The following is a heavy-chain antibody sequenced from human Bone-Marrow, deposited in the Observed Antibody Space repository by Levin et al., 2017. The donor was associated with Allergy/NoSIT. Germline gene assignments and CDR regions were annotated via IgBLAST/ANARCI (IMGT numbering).Heavy chain of an antibody. J-gene: IGHJ4*02. V-gene: IGHV1-69*04. CDR1: GGTFSSYA. CDR2: IIPILGIA. CDR3: AREGQLANRGYYFDY. Sequence: SVKVSCKASGGTFSSYAISWVRQAPGQGLEWMGRIIPILGIANYAQKFQGRVTITADKSTSTAYMELSSLRSEDTAVYYCAREGQLANRGYYFDYWGQGTLVTVSS. D-gene: IGHD1-1*01.